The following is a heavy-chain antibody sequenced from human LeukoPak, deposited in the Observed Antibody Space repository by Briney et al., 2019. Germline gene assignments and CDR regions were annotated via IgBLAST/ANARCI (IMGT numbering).Heavy chain of an antibody. CDR1: GFTFRSYS. V-gene: IGHV3-48*01. J-gene: IGHJ6*03. CDR3: ARFTVFSYYYYYMDV. D-gene: IGHD1-14*01. Sequence: PGGSLRLSCAASGFTFRSYSMNWVRQAPGKGLEWVSYISSSGRTIYYADSVKGRFTISRDNAKNSLYLQMNSLRAEDTAVYYCARFTVFSYYYYYMDVWGKGTTVTVSS. CDR2: ISSSGRTI.